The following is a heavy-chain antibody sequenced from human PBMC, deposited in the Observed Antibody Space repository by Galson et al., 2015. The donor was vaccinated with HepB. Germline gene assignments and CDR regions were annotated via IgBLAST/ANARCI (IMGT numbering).Heavy chain of an antibody. V-gene: IGHV3-30-3*01. D-gene: IGHD3-22*01. CDR3: ARDGSGYLWYFDL. J-gene: IGHJ2*01. CDR1: GFTFSSYA. CDR2: ISYDGSNK. Sequence: SLRLSCEASGFTFSSYAMPWVRQAPGKGLEWVAVISYDGSNKYYADSVKGRFTISRDNSKNTLYLQMNSLRAEDTAVYYCARDGSGYLWYFDLWGRGTLVTVSS.